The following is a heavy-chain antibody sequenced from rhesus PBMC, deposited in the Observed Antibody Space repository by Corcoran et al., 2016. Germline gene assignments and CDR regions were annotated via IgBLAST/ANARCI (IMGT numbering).Heavy chain of an antibody. J-gene: IGHJ4*01. V-gene: IGHV2S1*01. Sequence: QVTLKESGPALVKPTQTLTLTCTFSGFSLSSSGRGINWIRQPPAKALEWLAGLYWNGYKGYTISLKSRLTISKDTSKNQVVLTMTDMDPVDAATYYCARRNVWNNGIIDYWGQGVLVTVSS. CDR3: ARRNVWNNGIIDY. CDR2: LYWNGYK. CDR1: GFSLSSSGRG. D-gene: IGHD1-20*01.